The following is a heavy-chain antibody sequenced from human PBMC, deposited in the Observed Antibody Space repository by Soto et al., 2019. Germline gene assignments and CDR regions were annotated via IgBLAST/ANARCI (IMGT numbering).Heavy chain of an antibody. V-gene: IGHV3-53*01. J-gene: IGHJ1*01. CDR3: ATSPAYSSSWFTFQH. D-gene: IGHD6-13*01. CDR2: IYSGGST. CDR1: GFTVSSNY. Sequence: GGSLRLSCVASGFTVSSNYMYWVRQAPGKGLEWVSVIYSGGSTFYADSVKGRFTLSRDNSKNTLYLQMNRLRAEDTAVYYCATSPAYSSSWFTFQHWGQGTLVTVYS.